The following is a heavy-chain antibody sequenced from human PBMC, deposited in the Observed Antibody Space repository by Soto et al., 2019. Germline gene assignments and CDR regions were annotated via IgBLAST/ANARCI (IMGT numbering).Heavy chain of an antibody. Sequence: EVHLVESGGGLVQPGGSLRLSCAASGFTFSTYWVSWVRQAPGKGLEWVAAIRPDGSEKYYVDSVRGRFTISRDNAKNSLYLQMDSLRVEDTAVYYCAREWYWGQGTLVSVSS. V-gene: IGHV3-7*05. D-gene: IGHD1-20*01. CDR3: AREWY. J-gene: IGHJ4*02. CDR1: GFTFSTYW. CDR2: IRPDGSEK.